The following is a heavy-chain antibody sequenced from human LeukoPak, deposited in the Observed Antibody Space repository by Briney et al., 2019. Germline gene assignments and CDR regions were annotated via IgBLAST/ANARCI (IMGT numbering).Heavy chain of an antibody. CDR3: ASGRLGELSLYRSFDY. V-gene: IGHV1-18*04. J-gene: IGHJ4*02. CDR2: ISAYNGNT. CDR1: GYTFTGYY. D-gene: IGHD3-16*02. Sequence: ASVKVSCKASGYTFTGYYMHWVRQAPGQGLEWMGWISAYNGNTNYAQKLQGRVTMTTDTSTSTAYMELRSLRSDDTAVYYCASGRLGELSLYRSFDYWGQGTLVTVSS.